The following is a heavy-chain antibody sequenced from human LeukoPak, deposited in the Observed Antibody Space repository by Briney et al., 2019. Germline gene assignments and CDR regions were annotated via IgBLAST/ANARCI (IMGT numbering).Heavy chain of an antibody. V-gene: IGHV3-53*01. D-gene: IGHD2-15*01. Sequence: GGSLRLSCAASGFTVSSNYMSWVRQAPGKGLEWVSVIYSGGSTYYADSVKGRFTISRDNSKNTLYLQMNSLRAEDTAVYYCARGGGSAPILYYFDYRGQGTLVTVSS. CDR3: ARGGGSAPILYYFDY. CDR1: GFTVSSNY. J-gene: IGHJ4*02. CDR2: IYSGGST.